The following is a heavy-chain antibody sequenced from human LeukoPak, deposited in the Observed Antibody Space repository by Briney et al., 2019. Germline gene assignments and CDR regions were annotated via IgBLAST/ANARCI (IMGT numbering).Heavy chain of an antibody. D-gene: IGHD6-13*01. CDR1: GGSISSGGYY. CDR3: ARELMLEGRPERGYSSSFAFDI. J-gene: IGHJ3*02. CDR2: IYYSGST. Sequence: SETLSLTCTVSGGSISSGGYYWSWIRQHPGKGLEWIGYIYYSGSTYYNPSLKSRVTISVDTSKNQFSLKLSSVTAADTAVYYCARELMLEGRPERGYSSSFAFDIWGQGTMVTVSS. V-gene: IGHV4-31*03.